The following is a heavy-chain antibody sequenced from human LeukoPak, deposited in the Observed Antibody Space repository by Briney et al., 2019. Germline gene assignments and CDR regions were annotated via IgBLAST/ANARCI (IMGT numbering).Heavy chain of an antibody. CDR3: ARWRGLQSEFDC. J-gene: IGHJ4*02. V-gene: IGHV3-7*01. CDR1: GFTFSSHS. CDR2: IGLDGAQK. Sequence: GGSLRLSCAASGFTFSSHSMGWVRQAPGKGLECVATIGLDGAQKDFVDSVKGRFTLSRDNAKNSLFLEMNRLRVEDTAVYYCARWRGLQSEFDCWGQGTLVAVSS. D-gene: IGHD5-24*01.